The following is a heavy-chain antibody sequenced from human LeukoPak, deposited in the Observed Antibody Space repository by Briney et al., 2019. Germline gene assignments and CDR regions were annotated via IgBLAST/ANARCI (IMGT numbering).Heavy chain of an antibody. D-gene: IGHD1-26*01. V-gene: IGHV1-18*01. CDR1: GYTFTSYG. Sequence: ASVKVSCKASGYTFTSYGISWVQQAPGQGLEWMGWISAYNGNTNYAQKLQGRVTMTTDTSTSTAYMELRSLRSDDTAVYYCARARQGGLYYYYYMDVWGKGTTVTVSS. J-gene: IGHJ6*03. CDR2: ISAYNGNT. CDR3: ARARQGGLYYYYYMDV.